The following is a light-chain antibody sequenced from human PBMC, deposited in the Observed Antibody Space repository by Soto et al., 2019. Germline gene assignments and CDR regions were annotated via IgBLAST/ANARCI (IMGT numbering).Light chain of an antibody. CDR3: QQYGSSPT. V-gene: IGKV3-20*01. Sequence: EIVLTQSPGTLSLSPGERATLSCRASQSVSSSYLAWYQQKPGQAPRLLIYGASSSATGIPDRFSGSGSGTDFPLTISRLEPEDFAVYYCQQYGSSPTFGQGTKVEIK. J-gene: IGKJ1*01. CDR1: QSVSSSY. CDR2: GAS.